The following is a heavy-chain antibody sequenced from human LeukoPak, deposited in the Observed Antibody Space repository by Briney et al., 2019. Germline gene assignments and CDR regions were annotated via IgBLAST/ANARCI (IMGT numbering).Heavy chain of an antibody. J-gene: IGHJ4*02. V-gene: IGHV3-23*01. D-gene: IGHD4-23*01. CDR3: AKDRVTTVAKGYFDY. CDR2: ISGSGGST. Sequence: GGSLRLSCAASGFTFSSYAMSWVRQAPGKGLEWVSAISGSGGSTYYADSVKGRFTISRDNSKNTLYLQMNSLRAEDTAVYYCAKDRVTTVAKGYFDYWSQGTLVTVSS. CDR1: GFTFSSYA.